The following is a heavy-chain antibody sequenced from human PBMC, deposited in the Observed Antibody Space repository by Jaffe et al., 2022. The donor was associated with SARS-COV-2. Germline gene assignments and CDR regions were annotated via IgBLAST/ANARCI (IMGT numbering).Heavy chain of an antibody. CDR3: AREYCSGGSCYSAVGY. V-gene: IGHV3-66*02. D-gene: IGHD2-15*01. Sequence: EVQLVESGGGLVQPGGSLRLSCAASGFTVSSNYMSWVRQAPGKGLEWVSVIYSGGSTYYADSVKGRFTISRDNSKNTLYLQMNSLRAEDTAVYYCAREYCSGGSCYSAVGYWGQGTLVTVSS. J-gene: IGHJ4*02. CDR2: IYSGGST. CDR1: GFTVSSNY.